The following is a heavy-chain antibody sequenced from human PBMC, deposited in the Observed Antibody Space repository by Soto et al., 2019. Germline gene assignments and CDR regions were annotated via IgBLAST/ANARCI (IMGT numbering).Heavy chain of an antibody. D-gene: IGHD6-6*01. Sequence: GASVKVSCKASGYTFTSYDINWVRQATGQGLEWMGWMNPNSGNTGYAQKFQGRVTMTRNTSISTAYMELSSLRSEDTAVYYCARATEIAARSYYYYYYMEVWGKGTTVTVAS. J-gene: IGHJ6*03. CDR3: ARATEIAARSYYYYYYMEV. CDR2: MNPNSGNT. CDR1: GYTFTSYD. V-gene: IGHV1-8*01.